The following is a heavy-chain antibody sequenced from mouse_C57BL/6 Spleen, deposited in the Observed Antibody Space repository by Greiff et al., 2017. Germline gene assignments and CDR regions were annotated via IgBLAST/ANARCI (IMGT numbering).Heavy chain of an antibody. D-gene: IGHD2-4*01. CDR1: GYSFTGYY. Sequence: VQLQQSGPELVKPGASVKISCKASGYSFTGYYMNWVKQSPEKSLEWIGEINPSTGGTTYNQKFKAKATLTVDKSSSTAYMQLKSLTYEDSAFYYWARGDYGGFAYWGQGTLVTVSA. CDR3: ARGDYGGFAY. CDR2: INPSTGGT. V-gene: IGHV1-42*01. J-gene: IGHJ3*01.